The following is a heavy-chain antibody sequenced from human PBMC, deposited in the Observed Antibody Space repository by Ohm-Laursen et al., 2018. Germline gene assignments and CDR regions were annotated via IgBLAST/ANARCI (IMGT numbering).Heavy chain of an antibody. CDR3: AGDRNSNTWSYY. CDR1: GFTVSSYS. Sequence: GSLRLSCTASGFTVSSYSMNWVRQAPGKGLEWVANIKQDGSQKYYLDSVKGRFTISRDNAKNSLYLQMNSLRAEDTAVYYCAGDRNSNTWSYYWGQGTLVTVS. V-gene: IGHV3-7*01. D-gene: IGHD6-13*01. CDR2: IKQDGSQK. J-gene: IGHJ4*02.